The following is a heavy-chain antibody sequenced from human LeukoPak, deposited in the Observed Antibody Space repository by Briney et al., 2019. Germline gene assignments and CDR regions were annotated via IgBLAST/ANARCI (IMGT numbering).Heavy chain of an antibody. D-gene: IGHD6-13*01. CDR1: GGSISSSSYY. CDR2: IYYSGSI. V-gene: IGHV4-39*01. CDR3: ARVYSSSWYVIFDY. Sequence: SETLSLTCTVSGGSISSSSYYWGWIRQPPGKGLEWIGSIYYSGSIYYNPSLKSRVTISVDTSKNQFSLKLSSVTAADTAVYYCARVYSSSWYVIFDYWGQGTLVTVSS. J-gene: IGHJ4*02.